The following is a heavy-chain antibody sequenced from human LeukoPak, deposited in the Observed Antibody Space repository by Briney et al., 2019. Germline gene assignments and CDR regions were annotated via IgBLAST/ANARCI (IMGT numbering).Heavy chain of an antibody. CDR3: ARDFGGYCSSGNCYLGYLDY. CDR2: IISRGSYI. D-gene: IGHD2-2*01. J-gene: IGHJ4*02. CDR1: GFTFSRYT. V-gene: IGHV3-21*03. Sequence: PGGSLRLSCAASGFTFSRYTMNCVRQAPGKGLEWVSSIISRGSYIYYADSMKGGFTIPSDNAKNSLSLQMTSLRAEDTAVYYCARDFGGYCSSGNCYLGYLDYWGQGTLVTVSS.